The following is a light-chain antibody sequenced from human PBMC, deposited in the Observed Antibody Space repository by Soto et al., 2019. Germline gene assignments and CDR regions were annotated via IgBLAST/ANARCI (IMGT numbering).Light chain of an antibody. CDR1: QTISSS. V-gene: IGKV3-15*01. CDR2: GAS. J-gene: IGKJ4*01. CDR3: QQYKYWPLP. Sequence: EIVMTQSPATLSVSPGERATPSCRASQTISSSSLAWYKQKPGQAPRLLIYGASTRATGIPARFSGSGSGTEFTLTITSLQSEDFAGFYRQQYKYWPLPFRGGTRVEIK.